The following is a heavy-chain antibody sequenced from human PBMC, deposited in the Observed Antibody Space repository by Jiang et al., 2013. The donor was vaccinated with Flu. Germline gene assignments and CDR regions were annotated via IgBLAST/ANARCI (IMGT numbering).Heavy chain of an antibody. J-gene: IGHJ4*02. V-gene: IGHV4-4*02. CDR1: GASISDSDW. CDR3: ARGDTSGYPDY. CDR2: IYRSGST. Sequence: TLSLTCAVSGASISDSDWWSWVRQPPGKGLEWIGEIYRSGSTNYNSSLKSRVTISADKSNNHFSLKLKSVTAADTAVYYCARGDTSGYPDYWGQGTLVTVSS. D-gene: IGHD3-22*01.